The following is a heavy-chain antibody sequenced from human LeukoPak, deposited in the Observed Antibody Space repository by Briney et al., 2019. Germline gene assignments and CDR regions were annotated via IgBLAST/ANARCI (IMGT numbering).Heavy chain of an antibody. J-gene: IGHJ4*02. Sequence: GGSLRLSCAASGFTFDDYAMHWVRQAPGKGLKWVSLISWDGGSTYYADSVKGRFTISRDNSKNSLYLQMNSLRAEDTALYYCAKDNRERNYYDSSGYYYFDYWGQGTLVTVSS. V-gene: IGHV3-43D*04. CDR1: GFTFDDYA. CDR2: ISWDGGST. D-gene: IGHD3-22*01. CDR3: AKDNRERNYYDSSGYYYFDY.